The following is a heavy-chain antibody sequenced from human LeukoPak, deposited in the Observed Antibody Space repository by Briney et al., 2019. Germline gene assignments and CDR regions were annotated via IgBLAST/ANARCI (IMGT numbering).Heavy chain of an antibody. Sequence: ASVKVSCKASGYTFTSYGISWVRQAPRQGLEWMGWINTYNGNTNYAQKLQGRVTMTTDTSTSTAYMELRSLRSDDTAVYYCARYIAGRRYFDYWGQGTLVTVSS. V-gene: IGHV1-18*01. D-gene: IGHD6-6*01. CDR1: GYTFTSYG. J-gene: IGHJ4*02. CDR2: INTYNGNT. CDR3: ARYIAGRRYFDY.